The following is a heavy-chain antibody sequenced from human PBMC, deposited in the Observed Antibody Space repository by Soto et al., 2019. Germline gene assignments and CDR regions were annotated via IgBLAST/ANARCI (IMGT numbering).Heavy chain of an antibody. J-gene: IGHJ4*02. CDR3: ARGLFYYDSSVYYGY. D-gene: IGHD3-22*01. Sequence: EVQLVESGGGLVQPGGSLRLSCAASGFTFSSYSMNWVRQAPGKGLEWVSSISSSSSYIYYADSVKGRFTISRDNAKNSLYLPMNSLRAEDTAVYYCARGLFYYDSSVYYGYWGQGTLVTVSS. CDR1: GFTFSSYS. V-gene: IGHV3-21*01. CDR2: ISSSSSYI.